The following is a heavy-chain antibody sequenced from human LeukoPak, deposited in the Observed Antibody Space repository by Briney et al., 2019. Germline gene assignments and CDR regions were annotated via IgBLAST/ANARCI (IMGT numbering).Heavy chain of an antibody. V-gene: IGHV3-74*01. CDR1: GFSFSSYA. D-gene: IGHD3-10*01. CDR2: INSDGSST. CDR3: ARSFRSSGSENFDY. Sequence: GGSLRLSCAASGFSFSSYAMNWVRQAPGKGLVWVSRINSDGSSTSYADSVKGRFTISRDNAKNTLYLQMNSLRAEDTAVYYCARSFRSSGSENFDYWGQGTLVTVSS. J-gene: IGHJ4*02.